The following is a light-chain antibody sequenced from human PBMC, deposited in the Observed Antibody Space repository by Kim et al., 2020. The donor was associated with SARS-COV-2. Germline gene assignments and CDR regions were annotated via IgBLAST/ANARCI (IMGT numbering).Light chain of an antibody. CDR3: QLYDNSGWT. V-gene: IGKV3-20*01. Sequence: EIVLTQSPGSLSLSPGERATLSCRASQSVSSSYLAWYQQKLGQAPRLLIHGASSRATGVPDRFSGSGSTTDFTLTITRLEPEDFAVYYCQLYDNSGWTFGQGTKVDIK. CDR1: QSVSSSY. J-gene: IGKJ1*01. CDR2: GAS.